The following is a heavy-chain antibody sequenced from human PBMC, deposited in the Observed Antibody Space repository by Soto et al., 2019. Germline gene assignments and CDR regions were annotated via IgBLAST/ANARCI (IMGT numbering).Heavy chain of an antibody. Sequence: PSETLSLTCAVYGGSFSGYYWSWIRQPPGKGLEWIGEINHSGSTNYNPSLKSRVTISVDTSKNQFSLKLSSVTAADTAVYYCARAIVVVGDAFAIWGQGTMVTVSS. CDR3: ARAIVVVGDAFAI. D-gene: IGHD2-2*01. J-gene: IGHJ3*02. V-gene: IGHV4-34*01. CDR1: GGSFSGYY. CDR2: INHSGST.